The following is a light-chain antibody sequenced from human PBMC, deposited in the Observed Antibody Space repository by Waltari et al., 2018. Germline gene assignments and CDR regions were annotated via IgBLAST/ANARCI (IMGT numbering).Light chain of an antibody. V-gene: IGKV1-39*01. CDR3: QQGYSTRFT. J-gene: IGKJ3*01. CDR1: HKINIY. Sequence: DIQMTQSPSSLSASVGDTVTITCRASHKINIYLNWYQQKPGRAPKLLIHGASSLHTGVPSRFSGSGSGTDFTLTISSLQPEDFATYYCQQGYSTRFTFGPGTIVDMK. CDR2: GAS.